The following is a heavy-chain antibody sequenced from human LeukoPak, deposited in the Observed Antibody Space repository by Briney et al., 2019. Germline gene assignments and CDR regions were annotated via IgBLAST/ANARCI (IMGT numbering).Heavy chain of an antibody. J-gene: IGHJ6*02. CDR1: GFTFSNAW. D-gene: IGHD3-10*01. V-gene: IGHV3-15*01. CDR3: TTGPFDYYGSSSYLANGMDV. CDR2: IKSKTDGGTT. Sequence: TGGSLRLSCAASGFTFSNAWMSWVRQAPGKRLEWVGRIKSKTDGGTTDYTAPVKGRFTISRDDSKNMLYLQMNSLKTEDTAVYYCTTGPFDYYGSSSYLANGMDVWGQGTTVTVSS.